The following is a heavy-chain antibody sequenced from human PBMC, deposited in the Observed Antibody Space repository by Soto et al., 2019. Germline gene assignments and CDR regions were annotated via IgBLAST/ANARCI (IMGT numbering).Heavy chain of an antibody. V-gene: IGHV3-23*01. CDR2: IRGSGGST. CDR3: AKGHGGYSSGWALGTIDY. D-gene: IGHD6-19*01. CDR1: GFTFSSYA. Sequence: GGSLRLSCAASGFTFSSYAMSWVRQAPGKGLEWVSAIRGSGGSTYYADSVKGRFTISRDNSKNTLYLQMNSLRAEDTAVYYCAKGHGGYSSGWALGTIDYWGQGTLVTVSS. J-gene: IGHJ4*02.